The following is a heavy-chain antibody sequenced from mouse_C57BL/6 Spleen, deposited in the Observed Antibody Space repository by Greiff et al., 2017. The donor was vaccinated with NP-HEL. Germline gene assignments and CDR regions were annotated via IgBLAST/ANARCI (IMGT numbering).Heavy chain of an antibody. J-gene: IGHJ4*01. V-gene: IGHV1-53*01. CDR1: GYTFTSYW. D-gene: IGHD1-1*01. Sequence: VQLQQPGTELVKPGASVKLSCKASGYTFTSYWMHWVKQRPGQGLEWIGNINPSNGGTNYNEKFKSKATLTVDKSSSTAYMQLSSLTSEDAAVYYCARAPYYYGSSYDAMDDWGQVTSVTVSS. CDR3: ARAPYYYGSSYDAMDD. CDR2: INPSNGGT.